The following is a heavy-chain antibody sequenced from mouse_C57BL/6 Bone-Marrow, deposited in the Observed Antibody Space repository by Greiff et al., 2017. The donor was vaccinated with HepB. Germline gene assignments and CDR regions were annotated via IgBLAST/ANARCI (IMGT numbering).Heavy chain of an antibody. J-gene: IGHJ2*01. CDR1: GYTFTSYG. D-gene: IGHD1-1*01. CDR2: IYPRSGNT. V-gene: IGHV1-81*01. Sequence: VHVKQSGAELARPGASVKLSCKASGYTFTSYGISWVKQRTGQGLEWIGEIYPRSGNTYYNEKFKGKATLTADKSSSTAYMELRSLTSEDSAVYFCARRGDYDFDYWGQGTTLTVSS. CDR3: ARRGDYDFDY.